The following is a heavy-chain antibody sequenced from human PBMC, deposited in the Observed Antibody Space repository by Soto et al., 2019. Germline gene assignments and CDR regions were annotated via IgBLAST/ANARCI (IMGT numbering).Heavy chain of an antibody. Sequence: GASVKVCSKTSGFAFSSSAVHWARQARGHRLQWIGWIDGGSGNANYAQMLQERIGISRDMSTSTAYMELSSLRSEDTAVYYCATTVDYDFWSGPLIDNWGQGSLVTVSS. J-gene: IGHJ4*02. D-gene: IGHD3-3*01. CDR1: GFAFSSSA. V-gene: IGHV1-58*01. CDR2: IDGGSGNA. CDR3: ATTVDYDFWSGPLIDN.